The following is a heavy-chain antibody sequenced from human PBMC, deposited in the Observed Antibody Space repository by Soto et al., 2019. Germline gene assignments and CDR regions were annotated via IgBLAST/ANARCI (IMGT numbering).Heavy chain of an antibody. CDR3: ARGGLELLWFGELST. Sequence: SETLSLTCAVYGGSFSGYYWSWIRQPPGKGLEWIGEINHSGSTNYNPSPKSRVTISVDTSKNQFSLKLSSVTAADTAVYYCARGGLELLWFGELSTWGQGTLVTVSS. V-gene: IGHV4-34*01. J-gene: IGHJ5*02. CDR1: GGSFSGYY. CDR2: INHSGST. D-gene: IGHD3-10*01.